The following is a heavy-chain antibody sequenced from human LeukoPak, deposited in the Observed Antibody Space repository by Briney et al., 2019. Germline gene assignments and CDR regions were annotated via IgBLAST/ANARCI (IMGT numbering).Heavy chain of an antibody. J-gene: IGHJ4*02. V-gene: IGHV1-69*02. CDR3: ARARGIAVAGYYFDY. Sequence: SVKVSCKASGGTFSSCTISWVRQAPGQGLEWMGRIIPILGIANYAQKFQGRVTITADKSTSTAYMELSSLRSEDTAVYYCARARGIAVAGYYFDYSSQGTLVTVSS. D-gene: IGHD6-19*01. CDR2: IIPILGIA. CDR1: GGTFSSCT.